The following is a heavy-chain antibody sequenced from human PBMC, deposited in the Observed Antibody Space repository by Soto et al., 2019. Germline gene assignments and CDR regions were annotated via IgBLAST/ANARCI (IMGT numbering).Heavy chain of an antibody. V-gene: IGHV2-5*02. Sequence: KESGPTLVNPTQTLTLTCSFSGFSLRTSEVGVGWIRQPPGKTLEWLALIYWDGDKRYSPSLKSRLSIAKDTSKNQVVLTLTNMDPVGTGTYYCAYRRGGSFWSAWGQGTLVTVSS. CDR1: GFSLRTSEVG. CDR3: AYRRGGSFWSA. CDR2: IYWDGDK. J-gene: IGHJ4*02. D-gene: IGHD3-3*01.